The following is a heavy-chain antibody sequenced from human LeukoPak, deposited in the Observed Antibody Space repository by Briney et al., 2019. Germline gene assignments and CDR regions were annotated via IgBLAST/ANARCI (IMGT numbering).Heavy chain of an antibody. D-gene: IGHD1-26*01. CDR2: INPSGGST. CDR3: ASQGGGSYYAY. CDR1: GYTFTSYY. V-gene: IGHV1-46*01. J-gene: IGHJ4*02. Sequence: GASVKASCKASGYTFTSYYMHWVRQAPGQGLEWMGIINPSGGSTSYAQKFQGRVTMTRDTSTSTVYMELSSLRSEDTAVYYCASQGGGSYYAYWGQGTLVTVSS.